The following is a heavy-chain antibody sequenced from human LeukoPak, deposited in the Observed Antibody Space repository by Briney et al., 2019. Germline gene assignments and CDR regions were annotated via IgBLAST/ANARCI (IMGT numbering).Heavy chain of an antibody. Sequence: PGPSLRLSCAASGFPVNKYEMHWVRQAAGKGLGWASYIDAGATPTNYADSVWGRFTLSRDNAQNSLHLQMNSLRDEDTAVYYCARGRLLRSTKYFDYWGQRALVT. CDR1: GFPVNKYE. D-gene: IGHD2-21*02. CDR3: ARGRLLRSTKYFDY. CDR2: IDAGATPT. V-gene: IGHV3-48*03. J-gene: IGHJ4*02.